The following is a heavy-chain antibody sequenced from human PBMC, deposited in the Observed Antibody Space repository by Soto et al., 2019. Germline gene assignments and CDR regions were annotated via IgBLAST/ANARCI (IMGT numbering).Heavy chain of an antibody. D-gene: IGHD4-17*01. CDR1: GFTFISYA. Sequence: EVQLLESGGGLVQPGGSLRLSCAASGFTFISYAMSWVRQAPGKGLEWVSGTSGGGDVAFYADSVKGRFTISRDNSKNTLYLQMNSLRAEDTALYYCVKKSTGTVTNPVYWYFDLWGRGTLVTVSS. CDR3: VKKSTGTVTNPVYWYFDL. V-gene: IGHV3-23*01. J-gene: IGHJ2*01. CDR2: TSGGGDVA.